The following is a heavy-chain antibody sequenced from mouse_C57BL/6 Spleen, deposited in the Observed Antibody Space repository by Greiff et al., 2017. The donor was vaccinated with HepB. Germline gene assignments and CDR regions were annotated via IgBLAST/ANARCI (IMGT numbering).Heavy chain of an antibody. D-gene: IGHD2-4*01. CDR1: GFSLTSYA. J-gene: IGHJ1*03. V-gene: IGHV2-9-1*01. CDR3: AAASDGGLRRYFDV. Sequence: VQLVESGPGLVAPSQSLSITCTVSGFSLTSYAISWVRQPPGKGLEWLGVIWTGGGTKYNSAIKSRLSISKDNSKSQVFVKMNSLQTDDTARYYCAAASDGGLRRYFDVWGTGTTVTVSS. CDR2: IWTGGGT.